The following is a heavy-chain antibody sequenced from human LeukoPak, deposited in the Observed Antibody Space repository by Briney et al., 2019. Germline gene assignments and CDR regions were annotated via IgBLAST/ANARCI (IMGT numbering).Heavy chain of an antibody. V-gene: IGHV3-64*02. CDR3: ARGGTYTSSSLNS. Sequence: GGSLRLSCAASGFTFSSHAMHWVRQAPGKGLEYVAGTNTDGKYIYYVESVRGRFTISRDDSKNTLHLQMGSLRPEDMAVYYCARGGTYTSSSLNSWGQGTLVTASS. D-gene: IGHD3-16*01. CDR1: GFTFSSHA. CDR2: TNTDGKYI. J-gene: IGHJ4*02.